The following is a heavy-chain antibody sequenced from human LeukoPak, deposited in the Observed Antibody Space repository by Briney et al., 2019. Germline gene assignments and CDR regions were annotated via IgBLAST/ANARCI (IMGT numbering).Heavy chain of an antibody. CDR1: GCSISSGDYY. CDR2: IYYSGST. CDR3: ARGVLGYDILTGYYKPLDY. V-gene: IGHV4-30-4*01. J-gene: IGHJ4*02. Sequence: PSETLSLTCTVSGCSISSGDYYWSWIRQPPGQGLVWIGYIYYSGSTYYNPSLKSRVTISVDTSKNQFSLKLSSVTAADTAVYYCARGVLGYDILTGYYKPLDYWGQGTLVTVSS. D-gene: IGHD3-9*01.